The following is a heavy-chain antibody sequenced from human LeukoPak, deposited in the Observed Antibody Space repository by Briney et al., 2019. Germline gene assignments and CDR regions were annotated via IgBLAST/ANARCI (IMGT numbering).Heavy chain of an antibody. Sequence: GESLKISCKGSGXGFTTYWIGWVRQMPGKGLEWMGIIYPGDSQSRYSPSFQGQVTMSADKSISTAYLQWSSLKASDTAIYYCARQRYTYGLDAWGQGTAVTVSS. D-gene: IGHD1-1*01. J-gene: IGHJ6*02. V-gene: IGHV5-51*01. CDR2: IYPGDSQS. CDR1: GXGFTTYW. CDR3: ARQRYTYGLDA.